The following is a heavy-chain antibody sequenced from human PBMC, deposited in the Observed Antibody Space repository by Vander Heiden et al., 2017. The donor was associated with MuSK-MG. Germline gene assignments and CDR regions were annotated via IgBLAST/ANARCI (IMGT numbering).Heavy chain of an antibody. J-gene: IGHJ4*02. D-gene: IGHD3-10*01. V-gene: IGHV3-7*03. CDR3: ASDPRVSSGNRVDY. Sequence: EVQLVESGGGLVQPGGSLRLSCAASGFPFSSYWMNWVRQAPGKGLEWVANIKQDGSEKYYVDSVKGRFTISRDNAKNSLYLQMNSLRAEDTAVYYCASDPRVSSGNRVDYWGQGTLVTVSS. CDR1: GFPFSSYW. CDR2: IKQDGSEK.